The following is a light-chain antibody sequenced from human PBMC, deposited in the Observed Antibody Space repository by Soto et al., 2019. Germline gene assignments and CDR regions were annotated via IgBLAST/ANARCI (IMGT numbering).Light chain of an antibody. CDR1: QNISTS. Sequence: DIQMTQSPSTLSASVGDRVTITCRPSQNISTSLAWYQQKSGRAPKLLIYDVSNLESGVPSRFSGSGSGTEFSLTIRGLQPDDLATYYCQQYDSYRTFGQGTTVEVK. CDR3: QQYDSYRT. V-gene: IGKV1-5*01. CDR2: DVS. J-gene: IGKJ1*01.